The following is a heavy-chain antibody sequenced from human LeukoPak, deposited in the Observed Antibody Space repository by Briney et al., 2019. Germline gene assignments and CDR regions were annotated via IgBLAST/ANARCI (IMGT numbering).Heavy chain of an antibody. CDR2: IRQDGSEK. CDR3: ARLSAMVRGPEDIFYFEF. Sequence: GGSLRLSCETSGFSFSTYWMSWVRQPPGKGLEWVANIRQDGSEKYYVDSVKGRFTISRDIAKQSVFLQMNSLRAEDTAVYYCARLSAMVRGPEDIFYFEFWGLGTLVTVSS. D-gene: IGHD3-10*01. CDR1: GFSFSTYW. J-gene: IGHJ4*02. V-gene: IGHV3-7*01.